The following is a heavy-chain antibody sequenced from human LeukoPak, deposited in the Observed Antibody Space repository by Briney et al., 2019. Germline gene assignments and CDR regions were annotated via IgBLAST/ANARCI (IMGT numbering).Heavy chain of an antibody. CDR3: AKAPVFTAAIEGIDY. CDR2: ISVSGGST. V-gene: IGHV3-23*01. D-gene: IGHD2-2*01. J-gene: IGHJ4*02. Sequence: TGGSLRLSCAASGFTFSSFYMKWVRQARGKGLEGVSDISVSGGSTHYADSVQGRFTISRDNSKNTLCLQMNSLRADDTAVYYCAKAPVFTAAIEGIDYWGQGTLVTVSS. CDR1: GFTFSSFY.